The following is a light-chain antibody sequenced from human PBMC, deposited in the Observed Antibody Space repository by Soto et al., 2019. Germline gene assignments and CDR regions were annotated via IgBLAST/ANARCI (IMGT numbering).Light chain of an antibody. CDR3: SSYAGSNNLGV. Sequence: QSALTQLPSASGSPGQSVTISCTGTSSDVGGYNNVSWYQQHPGKAPKLMIYEVSKRPSGVPDRFSGSKSGNTASLTVSGLQAEDEADYYCSSYAGSNNLGVFGGGTKLTVL. CDR1: SSDVGGYNN. CDR2: EVS. J-gene: IGLJ2*01. V-gene: IGLV2-8*01.